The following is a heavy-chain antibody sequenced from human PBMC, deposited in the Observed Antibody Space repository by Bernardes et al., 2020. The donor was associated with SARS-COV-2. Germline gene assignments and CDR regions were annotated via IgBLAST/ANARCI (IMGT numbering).Heavy chain of an antibody. CDR2: LWFDGNNK. Sequence: GGSLRLSCETSGFTFSDYFIHWVRQAPGKGLEWVAVLWFDGNNKYYADSVKGRFTISKDDSKNTVYLQMDSLRVEDTALYYCAREHYDILTGYLYYFDYWGQGTLVTVSS. CDR3: AREHYDILTGYLYYFDY. J-gene: IGHJ4*02. CDR1: GFTFSDYF. V-gene: IGHV3-33*01. D-gene: IGHD3-9*01.